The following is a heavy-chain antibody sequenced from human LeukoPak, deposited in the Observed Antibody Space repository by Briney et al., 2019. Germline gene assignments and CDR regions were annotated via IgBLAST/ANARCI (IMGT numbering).Heavy chain of an antibody. CDR1: GGSISSYY. V-gene: IGHV4-59*08. CDR2: IYYSGST. J-gene: IGHJ3*02. Sequence: PSETLSLTRTVSGGSISSYYWSWIRQPPRKGLEWIGYIYYSGSTNYNPSLKSRVTISVDTSKNQFSLKLSSVTAADTAVYYCARQGPRRYSSSWYYYAFDIWGQGTMVTVSS. CDR3: ARQGPRRYSSSWYYYAFDI. D-gene: IGHD6-13*01.